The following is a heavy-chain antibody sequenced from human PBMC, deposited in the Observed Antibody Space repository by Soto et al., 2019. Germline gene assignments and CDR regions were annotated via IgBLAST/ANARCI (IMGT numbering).Heavy chain of an antibody. J-gene: IGHJ4*02. CDR1: GFIFSSFG. Sequence: QVQLVESGGCVVQPGRSLRLSFVVSGFIFSSFGMHWVRQAQGNGLEWVGFIWNDGSNTDYVDSVKGRFTISRDNSKNTLYLHMYRLRDEDTAVYYWAREWLSGSQPEFDNWGQRTLVTVSS. CDR3: AREWLSGSQPEFDN. D-gene: IGHD1-26*01. CDR2: IWNDGSNT. V-gene: IGHV3-33*01.